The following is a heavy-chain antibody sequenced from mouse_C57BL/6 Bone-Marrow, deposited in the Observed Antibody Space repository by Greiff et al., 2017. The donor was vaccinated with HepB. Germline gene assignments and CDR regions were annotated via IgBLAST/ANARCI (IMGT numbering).Heavy chain of an antibody. Sequence: VQLQQSGPELVKPGASVKISCKASGYAFSSSWMNWVKQRPGKGLEWIGRIYPGDGDTNYNGKFKGKATLTADKSSSTAYMQLSSLTSEDSAVYFCAGDYDEGYYAMDYWGQGTSVTVSS. CDR2: IYPGDGDT. J-gene: IGHJ4*01. V-gene: IGHV1-82*01. CDR1: GYAFSSSW. CDR3: AGDYDEGYYAMDY. D-gene: IGHD2-4*01.